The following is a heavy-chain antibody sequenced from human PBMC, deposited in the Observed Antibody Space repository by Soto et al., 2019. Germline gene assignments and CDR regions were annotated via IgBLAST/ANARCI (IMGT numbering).Heavy chain of an antibody. CDR3: ARDLWGYCGTDCYPLDV. V-gene: IGHV4-59*01. Sequence: PSETLSLTCNVSGGSMSFYYWSWIRQPPGKGLEWVGYIYYTGTTNYNPSLRSRVTILIDTSKNQFSLKLNSVTAADTAVYYCARDLWGYCGTDCYPLDVWGQGTTVTVSS. CDR1: GGSMSFYY. CDR2: IYYTGTT. D-gene: IGHD2-21*02. J-gene: IGHJ6*02.